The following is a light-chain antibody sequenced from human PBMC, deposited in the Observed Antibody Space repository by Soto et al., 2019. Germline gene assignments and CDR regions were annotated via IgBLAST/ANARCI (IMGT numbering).Light chain of an antibody. CDR1: QSISSW. Sequence: DIQMTQSPSTLSASVGDRVTITCRASQSISSWLAWYQQNPGKAPKVLIYKATSLDGGGPSRFSGSGSGTEFTITISSLQPDAFVPYYNQQYKCYLFTFGEGTKVEIK. CDR3: QQYKCYLFT. J-gene: IGKJ4*01. CDR2: KAT. V-gene: IGKV1-5*03.